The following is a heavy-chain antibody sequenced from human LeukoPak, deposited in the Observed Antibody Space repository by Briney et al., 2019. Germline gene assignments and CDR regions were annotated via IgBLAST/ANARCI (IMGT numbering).Heavy chain of an antibody. D-gene: IGHD3-16*01. J-gene: IGHJ3*02. CDR1: GYTFTSYY. Sequence: ASVKVSCKASGYTFTSYYMHWVRQAPGQGLEWMGIINPSGGSTSYAQKFQGRVTMTRDTSTSTVYMELSSLRSEDTAVYYCARDKGMITFGGVNDAFDIWGQGTMVTVSS. CDR2: INPSGGST. CDR3: ARDKGMITFGGVNDAFDI. V-gene: IGHV1-46*01.